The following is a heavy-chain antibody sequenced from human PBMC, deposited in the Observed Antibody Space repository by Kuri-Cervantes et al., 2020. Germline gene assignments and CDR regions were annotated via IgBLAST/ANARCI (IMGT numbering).Heavy chain of an antibody. CDR1: GYTFTSYD. CDR3: WVDSSGYYDY. J-gene: IGHJ4*02. V-gene: IGHV1-8*01. Sequence: ASVKVSCKASGYTFTSYDINWARQATGQGLEWMGWMNPNSGGTNYAQKFQGRVTMTRDTSISTAYMELSSLRSEDTAVYYCWVDSSGYYDYWGQGTLVTVSS. CDR2: MNPNSGGT. D-gene: IGHD3-22*01.